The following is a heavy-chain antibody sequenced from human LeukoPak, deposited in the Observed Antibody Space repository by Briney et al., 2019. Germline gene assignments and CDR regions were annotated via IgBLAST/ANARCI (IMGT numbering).Heavy chain of an antibody. V-gene: IGHV3-48*03. Sequence: GGSETLLCAASGFSFSSCEASGVRQAPGKGLEWVSFISSSASTIYYADSVKGRFTISRDNAKNSLYLQMNSLRAEDTAVYSCARNYNGVYFDYWGQGTLVTVSS. J-gene: IGHJ4*02. CDR3: ARNYNGVYFDY. CDR1: GFSFSSCE. CDR2: ISSSASTI. D-gene: IGHD1-1*01.